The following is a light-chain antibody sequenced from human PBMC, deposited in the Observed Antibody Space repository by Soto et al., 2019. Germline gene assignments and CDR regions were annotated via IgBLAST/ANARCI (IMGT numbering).Light chain of an antibody. CDR3: QQSYTTPLT. CDR1: QTISSW. Sequence: DNQMTQPPSTLSGSVGDRVTITCRASQTISSWLAWYQQKPGKAPKLLIYDASNLEAGVPSRFRGSGSGTDFTLTITMLQPEDFSTYYCQQSYTTPLTCGGGTKV. J-gene: IGKJ4*01. CDR2: DAS. V-gene: IGKV1-5*01.